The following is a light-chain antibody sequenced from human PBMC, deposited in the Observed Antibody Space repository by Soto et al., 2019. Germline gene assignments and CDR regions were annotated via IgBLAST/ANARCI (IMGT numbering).Light chain of an antibody. J-gene: IGKJ3*01. CDR1: QSVSSSY. V-gene: IGKV3-20*01. CDR2: AAS. Sequence: EIVMTQSPGTLSLSPGERATISCRASQSVSSSYLAWYQQKPGQPPRLLIYAASGMATGIPDRFSGSGSGTDFTLTISRLEPEDFAVYYCQQYGSSIFTFGPGTKVEIK. CDR3: QQYGSSIFT.